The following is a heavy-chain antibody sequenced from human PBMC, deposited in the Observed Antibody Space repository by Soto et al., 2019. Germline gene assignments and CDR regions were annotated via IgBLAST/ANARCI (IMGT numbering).Heavy chain of an antibody. J-gene: IGHJ4*02. Sequence: SETLSLTCTVSGGSISSYYWSWIRQPPGKGLEWIGYIYYSGSTNYNPSLKSRVTISVDTSKNQFSLKLSSVTAADTAVYYCARHSPDFDWLSQFDYWGQGTLVTGSS. D-gene: IGHD3-9*01. V-gene: IGHV4-59*08. CDR1: GGSISSYY. CDR2: IYYSGST. CDR3: ARHSPDFDWLSQFDY.